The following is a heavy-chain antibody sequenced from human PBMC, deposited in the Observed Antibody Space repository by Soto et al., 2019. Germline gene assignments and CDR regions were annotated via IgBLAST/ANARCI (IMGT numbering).Heavy chain of an antibody. Sequence: PSETLSLTCTVSGGSISSYYWSWIRQPPGKGLEWIGYIYYSGSTNYNPSLKSRVTISVDTSKNQFSLKLSSVTAADTAVYYCSSHGWFGELYWGQGTLVTVSS. D-gene: IGHD3-10*01. CDR3: SSHGWFGELY. CDR2: IYYSGST. J-gene: IGHJ4*02. CDR1: GGSISSYY. V-gene: IGHV4-59*08.